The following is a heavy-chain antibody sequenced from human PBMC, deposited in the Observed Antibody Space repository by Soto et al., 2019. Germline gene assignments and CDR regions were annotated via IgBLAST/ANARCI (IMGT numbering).Heavy chain of an antibody. V-gene: IGHV1-8*01. D-gene: IGHD3-9*01. J-gene: IGHJ5*02. CDR3: ARGLYYDILTGYSPSWFDP. CDR1: GYTFTSYD. CDR2: MNRNSGNT. Sequence: QVQLVQSGAEVKKPGASVKVSCKASGYTFTSYDINWVRQATGQGLEWMGWMNRNSGNTGYAQKFQGRVTMTRNTSRSTAYMELSSLRSEDTAVYYCARGLYYDILTGYSPSWFDPWGQGTLVTVSS.